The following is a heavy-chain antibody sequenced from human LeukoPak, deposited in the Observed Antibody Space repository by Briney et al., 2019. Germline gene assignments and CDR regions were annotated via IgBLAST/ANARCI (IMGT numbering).Heavy chain of an antibody. V-gene: IGHV4-39*07. D-gene: IGHD2/OR15-2a*01. CDR1: VVPISSTSYY. CDR2: FYYSGSI. J-gene: IGHJ6*03. Sequence: SETLSLTCSVSVVPISSTSYYWGWIRQPPGKGLEWLGTFYYSGSIYYNPSLKSRVTISVDPSKNQFSLKVNSVTAADTAVYYCTRSPAYSNSWYEYYYYMDVWGKGTTVTVSS. CDR3: TRSPAYSNSWYEYYYYMDV.